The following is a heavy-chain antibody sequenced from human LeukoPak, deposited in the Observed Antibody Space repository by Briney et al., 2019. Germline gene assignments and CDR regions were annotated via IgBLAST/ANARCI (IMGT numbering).Heavy chain of an antibody. J-gene: IGHJ2*01. CDR2: INPHSGGT. CDR1: GYTFTAYY. D-gene: IGHD3-9*01. Sequence: ATVTVSRKASGYTFTAYYIHWMRQPPGQGLEWMGWINPHSGGTNYAQNFQGRVTMTRDTSISTVHMELHTLRSDDTAVYFCARGLLTGRNLYFDLWGRGTLLTAS. V-gene: IGHV1-2*02. CDR3: ARGLLTGRNLYFDL.